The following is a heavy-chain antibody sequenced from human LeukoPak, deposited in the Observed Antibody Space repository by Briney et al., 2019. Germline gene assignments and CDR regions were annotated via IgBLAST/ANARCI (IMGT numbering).Heavy chain of an antibody. CDR1: GFIFSSHY. Sequence: GGSLRLSCAVSGFIFSSHYMTWVRQSPGKGLDWVSVIYRDGSTYYEGYVQGRFIISRDNLKNQLYVQMDSLRIEDKAVYYCAQLRRSWGQGTLVTVSS. J-gene: IGHJ5*02. CDR3: AQLRRS. V-gene: IGHV3-66*02. D-gene: IGHD1-7*01. CDR2: IYRDGST.